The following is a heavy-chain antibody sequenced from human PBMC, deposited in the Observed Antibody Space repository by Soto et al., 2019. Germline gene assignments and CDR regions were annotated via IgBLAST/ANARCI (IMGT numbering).Heavy chain of an antibody. CDR3: ATHSSGYNNWFDP. J-gene: IGHJ5*02. CDR2: IIPIFGTA. D-gene: IGHD6-19*01. Sequence: GASVKVSCKASGGTFSSYAISWVRQAPGQGLEWMGGIIPIFGTANYAQKFQGRVTITADESTSTAYMELSSLRSEDTAVYYCATHSSGYNNWFDPWGQGTLVTVSS. V-gene: IGHV1-69*13. CDR1: GGTFSSYA.